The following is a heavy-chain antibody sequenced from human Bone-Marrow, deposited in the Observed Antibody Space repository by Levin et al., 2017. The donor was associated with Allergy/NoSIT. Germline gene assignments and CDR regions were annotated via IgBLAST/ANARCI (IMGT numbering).Heavy chain of an antibody. V-gene: IGHV3-30*04. J-gene: IGHJ4*02. D-gene: IGHD3-16*01. Sequence: PGGSLRLSCVVSGLTVRSYAMHWVRQTPGKGLEWVAVISYDGSDKDYADSVQGRFTFSRDNSKTTLDLQMNILRADDTAVYYCASGGGLNNPGYALDYWGQGTLITVSS. CDR3: ASGGGLNNPGYALDY. CDR1: GLTVRSYA. CDR2: ISYDGSDK.